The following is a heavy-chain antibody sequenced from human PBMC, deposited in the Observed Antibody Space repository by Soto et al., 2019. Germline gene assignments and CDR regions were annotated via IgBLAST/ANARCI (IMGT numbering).Heavy chain of an antibody. D-gene: IGHD6-13*01. Sequence: SETLSLTCAVSGYSISSGYYWGWLRQPPGKGLEWIGSIYHSGSTYYNPSLKSRVTISVDTSKNQFSLKLSSVTAADTAVYYCARVSIAAAAVYWGQGTLVTVSS. J-gene: IGHJ4*02. V-gene: IGHV4-38-2*01. CDR2: IYHSGST. CDR3: ARVSIAAAAVY. CDR1: GYSISSGYY.